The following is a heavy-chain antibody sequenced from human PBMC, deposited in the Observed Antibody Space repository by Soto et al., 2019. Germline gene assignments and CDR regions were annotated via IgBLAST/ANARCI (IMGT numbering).Heavy chain of an antibody. CDR3: ARGHSTDCSNGVCSFFYNHEMDV. CDR2: INPKSGGT. Sequence: ASVEFSCKASGYIFTDYHIHWVRQAPGQGLEWLGRINPKSGGTSTAQKFQGWVTMTRDRSISTVYMELTRLRSDDTAVYFCARGHSTDCSNGVCSFFYNHEMDVWGQGTTVTVSS. V-gene: IGHV1-2*04. CDR1: GYIFTDYH. J-gene: IGHJ6*02. D-gene: IGHD2-8*01.